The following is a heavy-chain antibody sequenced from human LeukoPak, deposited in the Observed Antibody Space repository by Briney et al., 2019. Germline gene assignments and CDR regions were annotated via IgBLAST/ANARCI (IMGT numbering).Heavy chain of an antibody. D-gene: IGHD3-9*01. J-gene: IGHJ5*02. CDR2: ISGSGGST. CDR1: GITFSSYA. CDR3: AKDRGDYDILTGYPFDP. V-gene: IGHV3-23*01. Sequence: GGSLRLSCAASGITFSSYAMKWVRQAPGKGLEWVSAISGSGGSTYYADSVKGRFTISRDNSKNTLYLQMNSLRAEDTAVYYCAKDRGDYDILTGYPFDPWGQGTLVTVSS.